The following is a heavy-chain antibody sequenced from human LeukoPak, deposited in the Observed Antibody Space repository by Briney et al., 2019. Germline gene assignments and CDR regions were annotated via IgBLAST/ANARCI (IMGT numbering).Heavy chain of an antibody. CDR1: GFTISSYA. Sequence: GGSLRLSCAASGFTISSYAMSWVRQAPGKGLEWVSAISGSGGSTYYADSVKGRFTIPRDNAKNSLYLQMNSLRAEDTAVYYCARDMFVRGVFDYWGQGTLVGVSS. V-gene: IGHV3-23*01. CDR2: ISGSGGST. D-gene: IGHD3-10*01. CDR3: ARDMFVRGVFDY. J-gene: IGHJ4*02.